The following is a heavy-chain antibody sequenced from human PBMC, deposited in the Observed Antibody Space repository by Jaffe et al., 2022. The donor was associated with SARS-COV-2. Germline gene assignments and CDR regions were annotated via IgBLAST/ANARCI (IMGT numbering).Heavy chain of an antibody. CDR3: ARGRSVVGAFDSTGYSDH. V-gene: IGHV1-8*02. D-gene: IGHD3-22*01. J-gene: IGHJ4*02. Sequence: QVQLVQSGAEVRKPGASVKVSCRASGYPFTNFDVNWLRQVPGQGPEWMGWMSPRSGNSGYEEKFQGRVAMTRSISTSTAYLEMTNLRVEDTAVYYCARGRSVVGAFDSTGYSDHWGQGTLVTVSS. CDR1: GYPFTNFD. CDR2: MSPRSGNS.